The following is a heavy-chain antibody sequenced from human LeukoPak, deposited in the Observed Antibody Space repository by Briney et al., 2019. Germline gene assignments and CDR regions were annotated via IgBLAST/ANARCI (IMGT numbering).Heavy chain of an antibody. J-gene: IGHJ3*02. V-gene: IGHV1-69*05. CDR1: GGTFSRYA. CDR2: IIPIFGTA. Sequence: VASVKVSCKASGGTFSRYAISWVRQAPGQGLEWMGGIIPIFGTANYAQKFQGRVTITTDESTSTAYMELSSLRSEDTAVYYCARGIPSYDSSGYYPPPDDAFDIWGQGTMVTVSS. CDR3: ARGIPSYDSSGYYPPPDDAFDI. D-gene: IGHD3-22*01.